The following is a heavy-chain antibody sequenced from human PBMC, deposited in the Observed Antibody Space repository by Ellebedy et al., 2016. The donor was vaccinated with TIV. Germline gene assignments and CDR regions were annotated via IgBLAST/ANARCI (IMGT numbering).Heavy chain of an antibody. D-gene: IGHD2-2*01. CDR2: IYHSGST. Sequence: GSLRLXCAASGFTFSSYWMSWVRQPPGKGLEWIGEIYHSGSTNYNPSLKSRVTISVDKSKNQFSLKLSSVTAADTAVYYCAAGTYIKYCSSTSCGRWFDPWGQGTLVTVSS. CDR3: AAGTYIKYCSSTSCGRWFDP. CDR1: GFTFSSYW. V-gene: IGHV4-4*02. J-gene: IGHJ5*01.